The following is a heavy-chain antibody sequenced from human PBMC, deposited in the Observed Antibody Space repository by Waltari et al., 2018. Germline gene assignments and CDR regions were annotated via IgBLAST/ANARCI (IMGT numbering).Heavy chain of an antibody. CDR3: ARGPPYYHDSSATTKGYYYYGLDV. Sequence: QVQLQESGPGLVKPSETVSLTCTVSGGSLSRYFRRWLRQPAGKGLEWIGRIYRSGSTNYNPSLKSRATMSVDTSKNQVSLNLSPVTAADTAVYYCARGPPYYHDSSATTKGYYYYGLDVWGQGTTVTVSS. CDR2: IYRSGST. V-gene: IGHV4-4*07. D-gene: IGHD3-22*01. CDR1: GGSLSRYF. J-gene: IGHJ6*02.